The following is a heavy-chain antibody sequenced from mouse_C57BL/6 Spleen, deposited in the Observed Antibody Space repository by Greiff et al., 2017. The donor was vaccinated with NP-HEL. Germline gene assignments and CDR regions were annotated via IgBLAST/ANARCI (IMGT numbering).Heavy chain of an antibody. D-gene: IGHD1-1*01. Sequence: VQLKQSGPELVKPGASVKMSCKASGYTFTDYNMHWVKQSHGKSLEWIGYINPNNGGTSYNQKFKGKATLTVNKSSSTAYMELRSLTLEYSAVEFCASAYYYGGSQFAYWGQGTPVTVSA. V-gene: IGHV1-22*01. CDR1: GYTFTDYN. CDR2: INPNNGGT. J-gene: IGHJ3*01. CDR3: ASAYYYGGSQFAY.